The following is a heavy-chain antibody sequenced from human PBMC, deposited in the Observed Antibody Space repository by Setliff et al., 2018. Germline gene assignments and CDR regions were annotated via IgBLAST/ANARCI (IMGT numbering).Heavy chain of an antibody. J-gene: IGHJ6*03. CDR2: IYPGDSYT. CDR3: ARVYAAVVGYYYYYMDV. CDR1: GYSFSNFW. Sequence: GESLKISCKGSGYSFSNFWIGWVRQMPGKGLEWMGIIYPGDSYTRYSPSFQGQVTMSADKSINTAYLQWSNLKASDTAMYYCARVYAAVVGYYYYYMDVWGKGTTVTVSS. D-gene: IGHD6-19*01. V-gene: IGHV5-51*01.